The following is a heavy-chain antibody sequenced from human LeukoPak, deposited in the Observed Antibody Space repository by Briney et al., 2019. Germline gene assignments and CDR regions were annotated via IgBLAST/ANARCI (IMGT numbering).Heavy chain of an antibody. J-gene: IGHJ4*02. D-gene: IGHD3-22*01. CDR2: IYYSGST. CDR1: GYSISSGYY. Sequence: PSETLSLTCTVSGYSISSGYYWGWIRQPPGKGLEWIGSIYYSGSTYYNPSLKSRVTISVDTSKNQFSLKLSSVTAADTAVYYCARSDTMIVVWGQGTLVTVSS. V-gene: IGHV4-38-2*02. CDR3: ARSDTMIVV.